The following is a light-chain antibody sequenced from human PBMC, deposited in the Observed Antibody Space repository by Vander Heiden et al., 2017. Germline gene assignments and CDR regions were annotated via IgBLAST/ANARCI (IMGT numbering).Light chain of an antibody. J-gene: IGKJ2*01. CDR3: QQRSNGPRGDT. Sequence: EIVLTQSPGTLSLSPGERATLSCRARQSVSTYLAWYQQKPGQAPRLLIYDASNRATDIPARFSGSGSGTDFTLTISSLEPEDFAVYYCQQRSNGPRGDTFGQGTKLEI. V-gene: IGKV3-11*01. CDR1: QSVSTY. CDR2: DAS.